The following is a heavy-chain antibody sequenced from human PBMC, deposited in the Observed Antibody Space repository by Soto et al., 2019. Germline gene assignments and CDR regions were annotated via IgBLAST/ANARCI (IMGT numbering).Heavy chain of an antibody. CDR1: GGSLRTYY. J-gene: IGHJ1*01. Sequence: QVQLQQWGTGLLKSSETLSLSCAVYGGSLRTYYWSWIRQPPGVVLEWIGEVTYSGSINYNPSLTSEDTISADTSKNQVSLSLRSAIAADPGVYYCARDFQYWGQGSLVIVSS. V-gene: IGHV4-34*01. CDR3: ARDFQY. CDR2: VTYSGSI.